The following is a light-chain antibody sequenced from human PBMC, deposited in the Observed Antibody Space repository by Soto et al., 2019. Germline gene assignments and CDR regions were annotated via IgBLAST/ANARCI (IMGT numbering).Light chain of an antibody. J-gene: IGKJ2*01. V-gene: IGKV1-5*01. CDR1: QSISTW. Sequence: DIQMTQSPSTLSASVGDRVTITCRASQSISTWLAWYQQKPGKAPELLIYDVSSMQSGIPRRFSGSGSGTEFTLTISSLQPDDFATYYCQQYNSYSYTFGQGTKLEIK. CDR2: DVS. CDR3: QQYNSYSYT.